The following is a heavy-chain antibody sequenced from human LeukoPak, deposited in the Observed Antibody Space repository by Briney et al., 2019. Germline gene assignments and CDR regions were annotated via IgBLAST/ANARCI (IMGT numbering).Heavy chain of an antibody. CDR3: AKDDAGLPDY. V-gene: IGHV3-30*18. D-gene: IGHD5-12*01. Sequence: GGSLRLSCAASGYTFINYGMHWVRQAPGKGLEWVAVISYDGSDTFYTDSVKGRFTISRDDAKNTVSLHMNSLRVEDTAVYYCAKDDAGLPDYWGQGTLVTVSS. CDR2: ISYDGSDT. J-gene: IGHJ4*02. CDR1: GYTFINYG.